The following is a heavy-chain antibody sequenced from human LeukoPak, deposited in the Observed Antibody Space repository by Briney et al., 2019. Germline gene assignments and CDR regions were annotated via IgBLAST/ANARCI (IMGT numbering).Heavy chain of an antibody. CDR1: GYTFTSYY. CDR2: INPSGGST. D-gene: IGHD3-10*01. V-gene: IGHV1-46*01. Sequence: ASVKVSCKASGYTFTSYYMHWVRQAPGQGLEWMGIINPSGGSTSYAQKFQGRVTMTRDTSTSTVYMELSSLRSEDTAVYYCARGATSWFGESPAYYYMDVWGKGTTVTVS. J-gene: IGHJ6*03. CDR3: ARGATSWFGESPAYYYMDV.